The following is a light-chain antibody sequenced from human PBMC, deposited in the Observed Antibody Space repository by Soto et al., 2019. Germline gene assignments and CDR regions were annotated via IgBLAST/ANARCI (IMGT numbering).Light chain of an antibody. CDR1: QSVSSY. V-gene: IGKV3-11*01. J-gene: IGKJ3*01. CDR3: QQRSSWLVT. Sequence: EIVLTQSPATLSLSPGERATLSCRASQSVSSYLAWYQQKPGQAPRLLIYDASNRATGIPARFSGSGSGTDFILTISSLEPEDFAVYYCQQRSSWLVTFGPGTKVDVK. CDR2: DAS.